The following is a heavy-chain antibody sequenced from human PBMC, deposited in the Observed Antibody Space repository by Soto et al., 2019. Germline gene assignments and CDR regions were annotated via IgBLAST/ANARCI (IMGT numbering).Heavy chain of an antibody. CDR1: GFTLSSNY. V-gene: IGHV3-66*01. D-gene: IGHD4-17*01. Sequence: EVQLVESGGGLVQPGGSLRLSCAASGFTLSSNYMSWVRQAPGKGLEWVSIIYSGGSTYYADSVKGRFTISRDNSKNTLYLHMNSLRAEDTAVYYCAREPTVTTSRGFDIWGPGKMVTVSS. CDR3: AREPTVTTSRGFDI. CDR2: IYSGGST. J-gene: IGHJ3*02.